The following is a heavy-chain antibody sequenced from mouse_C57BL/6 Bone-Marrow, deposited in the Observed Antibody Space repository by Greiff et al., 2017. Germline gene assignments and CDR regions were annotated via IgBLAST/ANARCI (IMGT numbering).Heavy chain of an antibody. CDR3: VRQRGYFDV. V-gene: IGHV10-1*01. Sequence: GGGLAQPKGSLKLSCAASGFRFNTYAMTWVRQAPGKGLEWVARIRSKSNNYATYYADSVKDRFTISRDDSESMLYLQMNNLKTEDTAMYYCVRQRGYFDVWGTGTTVTVSS. CDR1: GFRFNTYA. J-gene: IGHJ1*03. CDR2: IRSKSNNYAT.